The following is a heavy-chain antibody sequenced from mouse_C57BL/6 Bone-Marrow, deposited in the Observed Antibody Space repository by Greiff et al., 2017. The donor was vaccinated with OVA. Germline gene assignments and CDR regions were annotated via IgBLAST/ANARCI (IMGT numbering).Heavy chain of an antibody. J-gene: IGHJ4*01. CDR1: GFSLTSYA. CDR3: ASPSTIVTPYYAMDY. V-gene: IGHV2-9-1*01. CDR2: IWTGGGT. D-gene: IGHD2-5*01. Sequence: QVQLKESGPGLVAPSQSLSITCTVSGFSLTSYAISWVRQPPGKGLEWLGVIWTGGGTNYNSALKSRLSISKDNSKSQVFLKMNSLQTDDTARYYCASPSTIVTPYYAMDYWGQGTSVTVSS.